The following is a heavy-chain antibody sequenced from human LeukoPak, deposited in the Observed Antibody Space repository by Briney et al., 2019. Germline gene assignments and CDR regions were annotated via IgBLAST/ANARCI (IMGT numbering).Heavy chain of an antibody. J-gene: IGHJ6*02. CDR3: ARDIRVRYMPMVRAVEYYQYHAMDV. D-gene: IGHD3-10*01. CDR1: GFSLTSNG. V-gene: IGHV3-30*03. CDR2: ISHDGNKK. Sequence: PGRSLRLSCAASGFSLTSNGMHWVRHAPGKGLEWVAFISHDGNKKYYADSVKDRFTVPRDSSKSTLFLQMDSLRRDDTAVYYCARDIRVRYMPMVRAVEYYQYHAMDVWGQGTTVTVYS.